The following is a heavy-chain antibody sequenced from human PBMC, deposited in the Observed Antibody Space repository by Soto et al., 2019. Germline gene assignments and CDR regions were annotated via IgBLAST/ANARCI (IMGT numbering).Heavy chain of an antibody. Sequence: LSLTCNVSGDSISNSGNYWGWIRRPPGKGLEWIGTMDYSGDTSYNTSLRSRVATSADTSKNHFSLRLSSVSVADTAVYYCARRPPLYASDSSTFDIWGQGALVTVSS. V-gene: IGHV4-39*02. CDR3: ARRPPLYASDSSTFDI. J-gene: IGHJ4*02. CDR1: GDSISNSGNY. D-gene: IGHD3-3*01. CDR2: MDYSGDT.